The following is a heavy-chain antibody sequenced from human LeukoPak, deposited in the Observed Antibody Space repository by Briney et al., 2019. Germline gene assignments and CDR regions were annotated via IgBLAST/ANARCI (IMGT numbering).Heavy chain of an antibody. CDR2: LYRAGDT. CDR1: GFTVSSNY. D-gene: IGHD3-16*01. Sequence: PGGSLTLSCAAFGFTVSSNYMSWVRQPPGKGLEWVAVLYRAGDTYYADSVKGRFTISRDNSKNTLYLQMNSLRAEDTAVYYCARELGDYWGQGTLVTVSS. J-gene: IGHJ4*02. V-gene: IGHV3-66*02. CDR3: ARELGDY.